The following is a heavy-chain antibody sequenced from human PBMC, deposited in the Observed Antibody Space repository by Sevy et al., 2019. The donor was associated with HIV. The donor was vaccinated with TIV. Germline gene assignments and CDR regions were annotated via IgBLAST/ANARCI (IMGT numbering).Heavy chain of an antibody. V-gene: IGHV3-7*01. CDR1: GFTFRSYW. CDR3: VTPVLVLVSATWFDP. D-gene: IGHD2-21*02. Sequence: GGSLRLSCAASGFTFRSYWMSWVRQAPGKGLEWVANINQDGSEKYYVDSVKGRFTISRDNAKNSLYLQMNSLRAEDTAVYYSVTPVLVLVSATWFDPWGQGTLVTVSS. J-gene: IGHJ5*02. CDR2: INQDGSEK.